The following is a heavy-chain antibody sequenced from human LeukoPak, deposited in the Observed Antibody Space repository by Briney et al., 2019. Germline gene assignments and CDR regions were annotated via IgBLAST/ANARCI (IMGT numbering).Heavy chain of an antibody. CDR3: ARSYPLRGYFDY. CDR1: GGSFSGYY. D-gene: IGHD3-16*02. J-gene: IGHJ4*02. Sequence: SETLSLTCAVYGGSFSGYYWSWIRQPPGKGLEWIGEINHSGSTNYNPSLKSRVTISVDTSKNQFSLKLSSVTAVDTAVYYCARSYPLRGYFDYWGQGTLVTVSS. V-gene: IGHV4-34*01. CDR2: INHSGST.